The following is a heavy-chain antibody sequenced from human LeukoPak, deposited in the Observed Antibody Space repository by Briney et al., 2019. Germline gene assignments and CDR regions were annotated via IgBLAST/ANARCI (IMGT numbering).Heavy chain of an antibody. V-gene: IGHV4-59*08. J-gene: IGHJ4*02. Sequence: SETQSLTCTVSGGSISSYYWSWIRQPPGKGLEWIGYIYYSGSTNYNPSLKSRVTISVDTSKNQFSLKLSSVTAADTAVYYCARHRGYSYGPDYWGQGTLVTVSS. CDR1: GGSISSYY. D-gene: IGHD5-18*01. CDR2: IYYSGST. CDR3: ARHRGYSYGPDY.